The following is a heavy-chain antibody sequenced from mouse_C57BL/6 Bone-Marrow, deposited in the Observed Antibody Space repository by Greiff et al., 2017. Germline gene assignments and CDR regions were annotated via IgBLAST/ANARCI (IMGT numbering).Heavy chain of an antibody. J-gene: IGHJ1*03. CDR1: GYAFTNYL. CDR3: ARSYITTVVYWYFDV. Sequence: QVQLQQSGAELVRPGTSVKVSCKASGYAFTNYLIEWVKQRPGQGLEWIGVINPGSGGTNYNEKFKGKATLTADKSSSTAYMQLSSLTSEDSAVYFCARSYITTVVYWYFDVWGTGTTVTVSS. D-gene: IGHD1-1*01. CDR2: INPGSGGT. V-gene: IGHV1-54*01.